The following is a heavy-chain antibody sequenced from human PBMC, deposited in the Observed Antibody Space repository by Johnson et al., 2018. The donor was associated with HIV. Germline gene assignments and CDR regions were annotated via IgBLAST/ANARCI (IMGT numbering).Heavy chain of an antibody. CDR2: TTPSGGGT. CDR3: SKDQFHKGGGSLVDGFDI. CDR1: GFTFSSYA. Sequence: VQLVESGGGLVQPGGSLRLSCAASGFTFSSYAMSWVRQAPGKGLEWVSATTPSGGGTYYADSVKGRLTISRGNSKNTLYLQMNSLRAEDTAVYYCSKDQFHKGGGSLVDGFDIWGQGTMVTVSS. D-gene: IGHD2-15*01. J-gene: IGHJ3*02. V-gene: IGHV3-23*04.